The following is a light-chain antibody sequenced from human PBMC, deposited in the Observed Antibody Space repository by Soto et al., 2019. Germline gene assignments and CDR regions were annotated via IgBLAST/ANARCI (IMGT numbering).Light chain of an antibody. CDR3: QQYRSSPTWT. CDR1: QSVSSNY. J-gene: IGKJ1*01. Sequence: EGVLTQSPGPLSLSPGERATLSCRASQSVSSNYLAWYQQKPGQAPRLLIYGASTRATGIPDRFSGSGSGTDFTLTISRLEPEDSAVYYCQQYRSSPTWTFGQGTKVDIK. V-gene: IGKV3-20*01. CDR2: GAS.